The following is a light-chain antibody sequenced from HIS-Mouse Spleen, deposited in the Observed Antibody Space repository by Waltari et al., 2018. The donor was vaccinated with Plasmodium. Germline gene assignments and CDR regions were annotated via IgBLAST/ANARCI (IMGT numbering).Light chain of an antibody. J-gene: IGLJ1*01. V-gene: IGLV2-11*02. Sequence: QSALTQPRPVSGSPGQPVPISCPGPSSDVGGYNYVPCYQQHPCNAPKLMIYDVSKRPSGVPDRFSGSKSGNTASLTISGLQAEDEADYYCCSYAGSYTYVFGTGTKVTVL. CDR3: CSYAGSYTYV. CDR2: DVS. CDR1: SSDVGGYNY.